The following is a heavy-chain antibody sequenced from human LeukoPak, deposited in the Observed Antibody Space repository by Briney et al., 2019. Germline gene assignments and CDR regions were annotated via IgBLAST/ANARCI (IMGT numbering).Heavy chain of an antibody. Sequence: GGSLRLSCAASGFTYSSYSMNWVRQAPGKGLEWVSSISSSSSYIYYADSVKGRFTISRDNAKNSLYLQMNSLRAEDTAVYYCARGRTLAAAFDYWGQGTLVTVSS. D-gene: IGHD6-13*01. V-gene: IGHV3-21*01. J-gene: IGHJ4*02. CDR1: GFTYSSYS. CDR3: ARGRTLAAAFDY. CDR2: ISSSSSYI.